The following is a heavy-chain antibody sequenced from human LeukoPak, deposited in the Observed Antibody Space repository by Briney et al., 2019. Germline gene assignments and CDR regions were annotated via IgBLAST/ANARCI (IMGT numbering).Heavy chain of an antibody. CDR2: INHSGST. CDR3: ARGRGYDILTGYYRTRFHFDY. Sequence: SETLSLTCAVYGGSFSGYYWSWIRQPPGKGLEWIGEINHSGSTNYNPSLKSRVTISVDTSKNRFSLKLSSVTAADTAVYYCARGRGYDILTGYYRTRFHFDYWGQGTLVTVSS. J-gene: IGHJ4*02. V-gene: IGHV4-34*01. CDR1: GGSFSGYY. D-gene: IGHD3-9*01.